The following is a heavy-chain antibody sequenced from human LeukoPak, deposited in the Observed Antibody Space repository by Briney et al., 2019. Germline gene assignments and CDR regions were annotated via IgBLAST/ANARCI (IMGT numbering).Heavy chain of an antibody. J-gene: IGHJ4*02. CDR2: INSVGSST. V-gene: IGHV3-74*01. D-gene: IGHD5-18*01. Sequence: GGSLRLSCAASGFTFSSYWMHWVRQAPGKGLVGVSRINSVGSSTNYAESVKGRFTISRDNAKNTLYLQMNSLRAEDTAVYYCAREIYSYGYNFDYWGQGTLVTVSS. CDR3: AREIYSYGYNFDY. CDR1: GFTFSSYW.